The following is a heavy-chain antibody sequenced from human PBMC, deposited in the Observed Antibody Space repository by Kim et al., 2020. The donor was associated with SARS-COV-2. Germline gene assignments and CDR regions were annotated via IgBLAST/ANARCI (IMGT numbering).Heavy chain of an antibody. V-gene: IGHV4-34*01. CDR3: ASIIRFWVRGFDY. D-gene: IGHD3-3*01. J-gene: IGHJ4*02. Sequence: SETLSLTCAVYGGSFSGYYWSWIRQPPGKGLEWIGEINHSGSTNYNPSLKSRVTISVDTSKNQFSLKLSSVTAADTAVYYCASIIRFWVRGFDYWGQGTLVTVSS. CDR1: GGSFSGYY. CDR2: INHSGST.